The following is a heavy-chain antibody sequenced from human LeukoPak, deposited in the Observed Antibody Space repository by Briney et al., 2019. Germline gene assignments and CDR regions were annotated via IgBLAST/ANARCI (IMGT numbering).Heavy chain of an antibody. CDR2: ISAYNGNT. CDR3: ARDLVGLRSSGWYFDY. CDR1: GYTFTSYG. Sequence: ASVKVSCKASGYTFTSYGISWVRQAPGQGLEWMGWISAYNGNTNYAQKLQGRVTMTTDTSTSTAYMELRSLRSDDTAVYYCARDLVGLRSSGWYFDYWGREPWSPSPQ. D-gene: IGHD6-19*01. V-gene: IGHV1-18*01. J-gene: IGHJ4*02.